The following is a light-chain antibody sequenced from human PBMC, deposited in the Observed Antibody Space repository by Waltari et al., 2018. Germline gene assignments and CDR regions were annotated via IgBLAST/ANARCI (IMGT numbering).Light chain of an antibody. Sequence: QSALTQPASVSGSPGQSVTISCTGPSDDVGGYNHVSWFQQHPGKAPKLMIYDVNNRPSGISNRFSGSKSDNTASLTISGLQAEDEAEYYCSSYTSSGPYVFGSGTKV. CDR1: SDDVGGYNH. V-gene: IGLV2-14*03. CDR2: DVN. CDR3: SSYTSSGPYV. J-gene: IGLJ1*01.